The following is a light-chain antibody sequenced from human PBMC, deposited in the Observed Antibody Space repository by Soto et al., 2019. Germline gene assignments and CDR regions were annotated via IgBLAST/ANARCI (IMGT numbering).Light chain of an antibody. J-gene: IGLJ7*01. CDR2: RNN. CDR3: AEWVDSLSGVV. V-gene: IGLV1-47*01. CDR1: SSNIGSNY. Sequence: QSVLTQPPSASGTPGQRVTISCSGSSSNIGSNYVYWYQQLPGTAPKLLIYRNNQRPSGVPDRFSGSKSGTSASLAISGLGSEDEADYYCAEWVDSLSGVVFGGGTQLTVL.